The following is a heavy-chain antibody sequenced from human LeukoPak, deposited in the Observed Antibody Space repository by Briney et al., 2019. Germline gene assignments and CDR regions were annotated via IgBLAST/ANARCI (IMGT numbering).Heavy chain of an antibody. CDR3: ASSAGDIVVVPAAT. J-gene: IGHJ5*02. CDR2: IYPGDSDT. Sequence: GESLKIPCRGSGYSFTSYWIGRVRQMPGKGPELGGIIYPGDSDTRYSPSFQGQFTISADKSISTAYLQWSSLKASDTAMYYCASSAGDIVVVPAATWGQGTLVTVSS. CDR1: GYSFTSYW. D-gene: IGHD2-2*01. V-gene: IGHV5-51*01.